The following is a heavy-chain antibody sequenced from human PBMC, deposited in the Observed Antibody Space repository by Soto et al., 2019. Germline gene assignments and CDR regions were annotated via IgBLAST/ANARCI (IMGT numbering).Heavy chain of an antibody. V-gene: IGHV3-21*01. Sequence: EVQLVESGGGLDKPGGSLSFSCTASGFTFSSYSMNWVRQPPGKGLEWISSISSSSSYLYYADSWKGRFTISRDTAKNSRYLQMNGLRAEDTAVYYCARVTDRRIAVASFDYWGQGTLVTVSS. D-gene: IGHD6-19*01. J-gene: IGHJ4*02. CDR1: GFTFSSYS. CDR3: ARVTDRRIAVASFDY. CDR2: ISSSSSYL.